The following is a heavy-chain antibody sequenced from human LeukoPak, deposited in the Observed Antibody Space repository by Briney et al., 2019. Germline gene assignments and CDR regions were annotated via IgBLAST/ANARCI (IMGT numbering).Heavy chain of an antibody. V-gene: IGHV4-34*01. D-gene: IGHD2-2*01. CDR2: INHSGST. CDR3: ARGHIGDIVVVPAAMGYYYYYMDV. CDR1: GGSFSGYY. Sequence: PSETLSLTCAVYGGSFSGYYWSWLRQPPGKGLEWIGEINHSGSTNYNPSVKSRVTISVDTSKNQFSLKLSSVTAADTAVYYCARGHIGDIVVVPAAMGYYYYYMDVWGKGTTVTVSS. J-gene: IGHJ6*03.